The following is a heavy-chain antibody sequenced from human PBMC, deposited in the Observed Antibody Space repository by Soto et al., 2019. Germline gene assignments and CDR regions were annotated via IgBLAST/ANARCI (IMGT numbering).Heavy chain of an antibody. V-gene: IGHV1-69*02. CDR2: IIPILGIA. CDR3: ACDSCGCPNDLFSI. CDR1: GGTFSSYT. J-gene: IGHJ3*02. Sequence: SVKVSCKASGGTFSSYTISWVRQAPGQGLEWMGRIIPILGIANYAQKFQGRVTITADKSTSTAYMELSSLRSEDTAVYYCACDSCGCPNDLFSISAQGTMVTVSS. D-gene: IGHD6-19*01.